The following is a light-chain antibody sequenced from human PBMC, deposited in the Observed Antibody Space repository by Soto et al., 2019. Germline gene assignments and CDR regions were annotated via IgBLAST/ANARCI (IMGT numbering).Light chain of an antibody. CDR1: QSVSSTY. CDR3: QHYNYWPYT. J-gene: IGKJ2*01. Sequence: EIVLTQSPGTLSLSPGERATLSCRASQSVSSTYLAWYQHKPGQAPRLLIYGASSRATGIPDRFSGSGSGTDFTLTISSLQSEDFAVYYCQHYNYWPYTFGQGPRWIS. V-gene: IGKV3-20*01. CDR2: GAS.